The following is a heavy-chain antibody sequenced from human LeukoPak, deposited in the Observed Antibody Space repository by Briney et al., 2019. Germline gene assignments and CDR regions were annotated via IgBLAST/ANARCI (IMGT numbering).Heavy chain of an antibody. Sequence: GGSLILSCAASEFTFSTCGMHWVRQAPGKGLEWVAVISYDGSYKFYADSVKGRFTISRDNSKSTLYLQMNSLRAEDTAVYYCAKDRYSGLNTIDYWGQGTLVTVSS. D-gene: IGHD6-13*01. CDR2: ISYDGSYK. CDR1: EFTFSTCG. V-gene: IGHV3-30*18. J-gene: IGHJ4*02. CDR3: AKDRYSGLNTIDY.